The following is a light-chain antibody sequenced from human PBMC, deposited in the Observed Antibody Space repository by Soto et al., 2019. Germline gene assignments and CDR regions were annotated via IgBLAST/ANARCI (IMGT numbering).Light chain of an antibody. CDR3: GTSASSLSAV. V-gene: IGLV1-51*02. J-gene: IGLJ1*01. Sequence: QSVLTQPPSVSAAPGQKVTISCSGSSSNIGNNYVSWYQQLPGTAPKLLIYENNKRPSGIPDRFSGSKSGTSATLGITGLQTGDEADYYCGTSASSLSAVFGTGTKVTVL. CDR1: SSNIGNNY. CDR2: ENN.